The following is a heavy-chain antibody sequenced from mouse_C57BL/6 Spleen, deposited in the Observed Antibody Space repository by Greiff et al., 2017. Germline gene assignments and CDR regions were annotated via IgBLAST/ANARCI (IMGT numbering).Heavy chain of an antibody. CDR2: INSDGGST. D-gene: IGHD2-14*01. J-gene: IGHJ1*03. CDR3: SRRGGTLYWYFDV. CDR1: EYEFPSHD. V-gene: IGHV5-2*01. Sequence: EVKLVESGGGLVQPGESLKLSCESNEYEFPSHDMSWVRKTPEKRLELVAAINSDGGSTYYPDTMERRFIISRDDTKKTLYLQMRSLRSEDTALYYCSRRGGTLYWYFDVWGTGTTVTVSS.